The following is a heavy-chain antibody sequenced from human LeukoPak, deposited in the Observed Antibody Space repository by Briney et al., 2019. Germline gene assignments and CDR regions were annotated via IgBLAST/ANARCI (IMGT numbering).Heavy chain of an antibody. CDR2: INPNSGGT. V-gene: IGHV1-2*02. CDR1: GYTFTAYY. Sequence: ASVKVSCKASGYTFTAYYLHWVRQAPGQGLEWMGWINPNSGGTNYAQKFQGRVTMTRDTSISTAYMELSSLRSDDTAVYYCAMASSGFGGYFDYCGQGTLVTVSS. J-gene: IGHJ4*02. CDR3: AMASSGFGGYFDY. D-gene: IGHD3-10*01.